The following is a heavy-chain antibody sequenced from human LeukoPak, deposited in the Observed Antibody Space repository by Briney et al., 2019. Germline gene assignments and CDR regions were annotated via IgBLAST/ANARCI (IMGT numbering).Heavy chain of an antibody. V-gene: IGHV4-31*03. D-gene: IGHD5-12*01. J-gene: IGHJ2*01. Sequence: SETLSLTCTVSGGSISSGGYYWSWIRQHPGKGLEWIGYIYYSGSTYYNPSLKSRVTISVDTSKNQFSLKLSSVTAADTAVYYCARDHSGHDPLGYFDLWGRGTLVTVSS. CDR3: ARDHSGHDPLGYFDL. CDR2: IYYSGST. CDR1: GGSISSGGYY.